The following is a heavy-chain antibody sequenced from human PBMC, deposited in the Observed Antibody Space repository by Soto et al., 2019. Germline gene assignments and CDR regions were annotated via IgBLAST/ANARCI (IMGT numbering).Heavy chain of an antibody. Sequence: QVQLVQSGAEVKKPGSSVKVSCKASGGTFSSYTISWVRQAPGQGLEWMGRIIPILDMADYAQKFQGRVTITAEKSTSTAYMELSSLRSEETAVYYCARQIDAYSPFEYWGQGTLLTVSS. V-gene: IGHV1-69*02. CDR1: GGTFSSYT. D-gene: IGHD4-4*01. J-gene: IGHJ4*02. CDR3: ARQIDAYSPFEY. CDR2: IIPILDMA.